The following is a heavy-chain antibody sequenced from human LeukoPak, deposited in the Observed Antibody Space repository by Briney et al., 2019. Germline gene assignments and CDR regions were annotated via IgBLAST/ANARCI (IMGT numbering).Heavy chain of an antibody. CDR1: GFTFGKYW. J-gene: IGHJ6*02. V-gene: IGHV3-7*01. Sequence: GGSLRLSCVASGFTFGKYWMSWVRQAPGKGLEWVANIKLDGSEKNYVDSVKGRFTSSRDNAKNSLYLQMNRLRVEDTAVYYCARAMDVWGQGTAVTVSS. CDR3: ARAMDV. CDR2: IKLDGSEK.